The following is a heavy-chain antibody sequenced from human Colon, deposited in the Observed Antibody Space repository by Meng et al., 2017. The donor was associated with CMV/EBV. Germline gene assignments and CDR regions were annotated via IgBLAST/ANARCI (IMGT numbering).Heavy chain of an antibody. CDR3: ARVPYYDYVWGSYRYDDAFDI. Sequence: GSLRLSCTVSGGSISSSSYYWGWIRQPPGKGLEWIGSIYYSGSTNYNPSLKSRVTISVDTSKNQFSLKLSSVTAADTAVYYCARVPYYDYVWGSYRYDDAFDIWGQGTMVTVSS. J-gene: IGHJ3*02. V-gene: IGHV4-39*07. D-gene: IGHD3-16*02. CDR1: GGSISSSSYY. CDR2: IYYSGST.